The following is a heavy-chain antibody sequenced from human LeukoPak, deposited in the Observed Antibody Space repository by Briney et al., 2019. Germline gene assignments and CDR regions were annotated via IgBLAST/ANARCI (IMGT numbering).Heavy chain of an antibody. D-gene: IGHD3-16*01. V-gene: IGHV3-23*01. CDR1: GFTLSSYA. Sequence: QPGGSLRLSCAASGFTLSSYAMNWVRQAPGKGLEWVSVISISGGNTYYADSVKGRFTISRDNSKNTLYLQMNSLRAEDTAVYHCARVRDTYVCDYWGQGTLVTVSS. CDR2: ISISGGNT. CDR3: ARVRDTYVCDY. J-gene: IGHJ4*02.